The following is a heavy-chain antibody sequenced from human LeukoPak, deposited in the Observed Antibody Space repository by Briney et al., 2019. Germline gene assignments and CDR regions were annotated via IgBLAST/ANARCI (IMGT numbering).Heavy chain of an antibody. CDR1: GYAFNNYG. D-gene: IGHD6-13*01. Sequence: ASVKVSCGASGYAFNNYGLVWVRQAPGQGPELLGWISAYNGNIDYAQKFQGRVTMTKDTSTSTTYMELWSLRSDDTAIYYCARHIAAAGLYYFDHWGQGTLVTVSS. V-gene: IGHV1-18*04. CDR3: ARHIAAAGLYYFDH. J-gene: IGHJ4*02. CDR2: ISAYNGNI.